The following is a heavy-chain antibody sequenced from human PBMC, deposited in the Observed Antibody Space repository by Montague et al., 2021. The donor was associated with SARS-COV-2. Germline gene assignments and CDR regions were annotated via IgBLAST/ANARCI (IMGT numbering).Heavy chain of an antibody. CDR2: FYYAGST. Sequence: SETLSLTCTVSGGSVSRISSHWGWIRQPPGKGLEYIGSFYYAGSTQYNPSLKSRVTISVDTSNDQFSLKMNSVTAADTAVYFCARLCGSSFDYWGQGALVTVSS. CDR3: ARLCGSSFDY. J-gene: IGHJ4*02. V-gene: IGHV4-39*01. CDR1: GGSVSRISSH. D-gene: IGHD2/OR15-2a*01.